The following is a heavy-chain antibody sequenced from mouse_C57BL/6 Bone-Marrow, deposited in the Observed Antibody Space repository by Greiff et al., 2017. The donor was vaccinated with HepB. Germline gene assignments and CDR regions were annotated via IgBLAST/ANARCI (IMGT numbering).Heavy chain of an antibody. D-gene: IGHD4-1*01. CDR3: VRRTGMRAMDY. V-gene: IGHV10-1*01. J-gene: IGHJ4*01. Sequence: GGGLVQPKGSLKLSCAASGFSFNTYAMNWVRQAPGKGLEWVARIRSKSNNYATYYADSVKDRFTISRDDSESMLYLQMNNLKTEDTAMYYCVRRTGMRAMDYWGQGTSVTVSS. CDR1: GFSFNTYA. CDR2: IRSKSNNYAT.